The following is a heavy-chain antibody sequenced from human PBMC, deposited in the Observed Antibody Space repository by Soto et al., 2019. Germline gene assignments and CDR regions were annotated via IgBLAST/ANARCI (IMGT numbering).Heavy chain of an antibody. CDR3: ARGDYYDSSGYYYRGKGAFDI. V-gene: IGHV3-33*01. CDR1: GFTFISYR. J-gene: IGHJ3*02. D-gene: IGHD3-22*01. CDR2: IWYDGSNK. Sequence: QVQLVESGGDVVQPGRSLSLSCAASGFTFISYRMHCFRQAPVEGVEWVAVIWYDGSNKYFADSVKGRFTISRDNSRNTPYLQRNSLRAEDTAVYYCARGDYYDSSGYYYRGKGAFDIWGQGTMVTVSS.